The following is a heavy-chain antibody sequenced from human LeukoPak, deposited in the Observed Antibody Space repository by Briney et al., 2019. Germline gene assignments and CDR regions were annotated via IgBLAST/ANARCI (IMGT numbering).Heavy chain of an antibody. V-gene: IGHV4-59*08. Sequence: SETLSLTCTVSGGSINTYYWSWIRQPPGKGLEWIGHISYSGTTNYNASLKSRVTISVDTSKNQFSLTLTSVTAVDTAVYYCATLYSSALYSLAGWGQGTLATVPS. CDR2: ISYSGTT. D-gene: IGHD6-19*01. CDR1: GGSINTYY. CDR3: ATLYSSALYSLAG. J-gene: IGHJ4*02.